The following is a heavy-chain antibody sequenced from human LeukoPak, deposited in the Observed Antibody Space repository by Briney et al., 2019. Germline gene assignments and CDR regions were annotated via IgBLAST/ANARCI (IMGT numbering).Heavy chain of an antibody. CDR1: GFTFSSYG. CDR2: ISGSGGST. V-gene: IGHV3-23*01. Sequence: GGSLRLSCAASGFTFSSYGMSWVRQAPGKGLEWVSAISGSGGSTYYADSVKGRFTISRDNSKNTLYLQMNSLRAEDTAVYYCAKEQLDIVVVPARSSSFHYHYYMDVWGKGTTVTISS. D-gene: IGHD2-2*01. J-gene: IGHJ6*03. CDR3: AKEQLDIVVVPARSSSFHYHYYMDV.